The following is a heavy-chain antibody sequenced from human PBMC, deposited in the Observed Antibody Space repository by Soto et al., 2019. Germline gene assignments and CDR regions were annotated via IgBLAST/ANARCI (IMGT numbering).Heavy chain of an antibody. D-gene: IGHD6-19*01. CDR2: IYHGGSA. Sequence: QVHLQESGPGLVKPSGTLSLICDVSGGSISSGKWWSWVRQPPGKGLEWIGEIYHGGSASYNPSCRSRAFISVDKSKLPLSLPLNSVTAADPAVYFCASNDGWNFASWGQGMLVTLPS. CDR3: ASNDGWNFAS. CDR1: GGSISSGKW. J-gene: IGHJ4*02. V-gene: IGHV4-4*02.